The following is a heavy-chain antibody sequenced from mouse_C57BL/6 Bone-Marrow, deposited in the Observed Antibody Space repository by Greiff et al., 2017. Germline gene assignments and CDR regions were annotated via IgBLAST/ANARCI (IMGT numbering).Heavy chain of an antibody. CDR2: IRLKSDNYAT. CDR1: GFTFSNYW. CDR3: TEEGLGHFDY. V-gene: IGHV6-3*01. Sequence: EVKLEESGGGLVQPGGSMKLSCVASGFTFSNYWMNWVRQSPEKGLEWVAQIRLKSDNYATHYAKSVKGRFTISRDDSKSSVYLQMNNLRADDTGIYYCTEEGLGHFDYWGQGTTLTVSS. J-gene: IGHJ2*01. D-gene: IGHD4-1*01.